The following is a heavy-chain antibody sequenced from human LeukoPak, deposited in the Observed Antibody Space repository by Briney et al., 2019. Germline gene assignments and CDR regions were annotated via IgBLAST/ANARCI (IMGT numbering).Heavy chain of an antibody. CDR3: ARMEYCSGNNCYRDY. Sequence: GGSLRLSCAASGFTFSRNWMSWVRQAPGKGLEWVANIKEDGSEKYYVDSVKGRLTISRDNAKNSLYLQMNSLRAEDTAVYYCARMEYCSGNNCYRDYWGQGTLVTVSS. CDR1: GFTFSRNW. V-gene: IGHV3-7*03. D-gene: IGHD2-15*01. J-gene: IGHJ4*02. CDR2: IKEDGSEK.